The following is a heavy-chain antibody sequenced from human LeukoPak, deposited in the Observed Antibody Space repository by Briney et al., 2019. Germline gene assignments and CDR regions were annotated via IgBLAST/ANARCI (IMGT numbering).Heavy chain of an antibody. Sequence: SGTLSLTCAVSGGSISSSNWWSWVRQPPGKGLEWIGEIYHSGSTNYNPSLKSRVTISVDKSKNQFSLKLSSVTAADTAVYYCASLRDGYNWGIDYWGQGTLVTVSS. CDR3: ASLRDGYNWGIDY. CDR2: IYHSGST. J-gene: IGHJ4*02. D-gene: IGHD5-24*01. CDR1: GGSISSSNW. V-gene: IGHV4-4*02.